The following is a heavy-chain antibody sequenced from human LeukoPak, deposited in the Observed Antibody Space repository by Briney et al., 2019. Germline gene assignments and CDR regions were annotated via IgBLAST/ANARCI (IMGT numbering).Heavy chain of an antibody. CDR1: GYSISSSYY. Sequence: SETLSLTCTVSGYSISSSYYWSWIRQPPGKGLEWIGYIYYSGSTNYNPSLKSRVTISVDTSKNQFSLKLSSVIAADTAVYYCARERGRDGYNYQDYWGQGTLVTVSS. CDR3: ARERGRDGYNYQDY. CDR2: IYYSGST. V-gene: IGHV4-61*01. D-gene: IGHD5-24*01. J-gene: IGHJ4*02.